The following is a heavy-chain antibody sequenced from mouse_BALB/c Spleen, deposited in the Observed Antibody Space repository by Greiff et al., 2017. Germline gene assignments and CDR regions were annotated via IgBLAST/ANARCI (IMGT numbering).Heavy chain of an antibody. CDR2: IDPANGNT. J-gene: IGHJ4*01. CDR3: APHYCGSSSYAMDY. V-gene: IGHV14-3*02. D-gene: IGHD1-1*01. CDR1: GFNIKDTY. Sequence: VQLQQSGAELVKPGASVKLSCTASGFNIKDTYMHWVKQRPEQGLEWIGRIDPANGNTKYDPKFQGTATITADTSSNTAYLQLSSLTSEDTAVYYCAPHYCGSSSYAMDYWGQGTSVTVSS.